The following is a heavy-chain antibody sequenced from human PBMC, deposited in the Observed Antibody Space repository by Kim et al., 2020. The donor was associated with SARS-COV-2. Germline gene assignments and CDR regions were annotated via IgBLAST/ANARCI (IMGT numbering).Heavy chain of an antibody. J-gene: IGHJ6*02. V-gene: IGHV3-30*18. Sequence: GGSLRLSCAASGFTFSSYGMHWVRQAPGKGLEWVAVISYDGSNKYYADSVKGRFTISRDNSKNTLYLQMNSLRAEDTAVYYCAKEGHVAQPAYYYDRLSGMDVWGQGTTVTVSS. CDR1: GFTFSSYG. CDR2: ISYDGSNK. D-gene: IGHD3-22*01. CDR3: AKEGHVAQPAYYYDRLSGMDV.